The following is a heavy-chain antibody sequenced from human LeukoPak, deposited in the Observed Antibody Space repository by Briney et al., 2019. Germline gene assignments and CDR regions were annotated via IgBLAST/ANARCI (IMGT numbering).Heavy chain of an antibody. Sequence: GRSLRLSCAASGFTFSSYAMHWVRQAPGKGLEWVAVISYDGSNKYYADSVKGRFTISRDNSKNTLYLQMNSLRAEDTAVYYCAKDIVVVVAVTGWFDPWGQGTLVTVSS. D-gene: IGHD2-15*01. CDR3: AKDIVVVVAVTGWFDP. CDR2: ISYDGSNK. V-gene: IGHV3-30-3*01. CDR1: GFTFSSYA. J-gene: IGHJ5*02.